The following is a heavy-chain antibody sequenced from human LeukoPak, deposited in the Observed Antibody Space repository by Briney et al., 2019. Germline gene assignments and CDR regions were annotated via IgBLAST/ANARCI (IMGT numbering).Heavy chain of an antibody. J-gene: IGHJ4*02. CDR2: FDPEDGET. Sequence: ASVKVSCKVSGYTLTELSIHWVRQAPGKGLEWVGGFDPEDGETIYAQKFQGRVTMTEDTSTDTAYMELSSLRSEDTAVYYCATVVDNWNDFDYWGQGTLVTVSS. CDR3: ATVVDNWNDFDY. CDR1: GYTLTELS. V-gene: IGHV1-24*01. D-gene: IGHD1-1*01.